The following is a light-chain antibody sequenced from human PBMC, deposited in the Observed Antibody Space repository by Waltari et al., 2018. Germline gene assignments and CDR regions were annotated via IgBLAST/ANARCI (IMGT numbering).Light chain of an antibody. Sequence: EIVMTQSPATLSVSPGERATLSCRASQSVGNNLVWYQHKPGKAPRLRMYGATIRSVDFPSRFSGSGSGTEFTLTISGLQSEDFALYYCQQYYNWPRTFGQGTKVEIK. CDR3: QQYYNWPRT. J-gene: IGKJ1*01. CDR1: QSVGNN. V-gene: IGKV3D-15*01. CDR2: GAT.